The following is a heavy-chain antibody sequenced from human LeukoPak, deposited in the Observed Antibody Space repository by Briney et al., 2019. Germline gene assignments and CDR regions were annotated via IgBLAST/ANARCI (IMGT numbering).Heavy chain of an antibody. CDR1: GGTFSSYA. CDR2: IIPIFGTA. Sequence: SVKVSCKASGGTFSSYAISWVRQAPGQGLEWMGRIIPIFGTANYAQKFQGRVTITTDESTSTAYMELSNLRSEDTAVYYCARGWSRQVYYFDYWGQGTLVTVSS. J-gene: IGHJ4*02. D-gene: IGHD2-15*01. CDR3: ARGWSRQVYYFDY. V-gene: IGHV1-69*05.